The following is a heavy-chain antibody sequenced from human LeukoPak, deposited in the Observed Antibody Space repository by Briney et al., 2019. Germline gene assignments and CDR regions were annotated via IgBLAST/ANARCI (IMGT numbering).Heavy chain of an antibody. D-gene: IGHD3-16*01. CDR1: GFTFSSYA. V-gene: IGHV3-23*01. J-gene: IGHJ4*02. Sequence: GGSLRLSCAASGFTFSSYAMSWVRQAPGKGLEWISTISGGGGSTWYTDPVKGRFTISRDSSKNTLYLQMNSLRADDTAVYYCAIGGGLLWMGEFPRFFDSWGQGTLVTVSS. CDR2: ISGGGGST. CDR3: AIGGGLLWMGEFPRFFDS.